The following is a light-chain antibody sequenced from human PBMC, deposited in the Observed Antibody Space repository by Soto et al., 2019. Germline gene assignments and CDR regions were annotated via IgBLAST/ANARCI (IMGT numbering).Light chain of an antibody. CDR3: QQYGRSPPWT. Sequence: IVLTQSPGTLSSSPGERATLSCRAGQSVRSSYLAWYQQKPGQAPRLLIYGASTRATGIPARFSGSGSGTEFTLTISRLEPEDFAVYYCQQYGRSPPWTFGQGTKVDI. J-gene: IGKJ1*01. CDR1: QSVRSSY. V-gene: IGKV3-20*01. CDR2: GAS.